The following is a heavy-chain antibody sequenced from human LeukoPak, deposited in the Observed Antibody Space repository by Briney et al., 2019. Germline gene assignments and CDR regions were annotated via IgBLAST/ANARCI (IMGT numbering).Heavy chain of an antibody. CDR3: AKASYVPYYYDSSGYFDF. Sequence: GGSLRLSCAASGFTFSSYAMSWVRQAPGKGLEWVSAISGSGGSTYYADSVKGRFTISRDNSKNTLYLQMNSLRAEDTAVYYCAKASYVPYYYDSSGYFDFWGQGTLVTVSS. CDR1: GFTFSSYA. D-gene: IGHD3-22*01. J-gene: IGHJ4*02. CDR2: ISGSGGST. V-gene: IGHV3-23*01.